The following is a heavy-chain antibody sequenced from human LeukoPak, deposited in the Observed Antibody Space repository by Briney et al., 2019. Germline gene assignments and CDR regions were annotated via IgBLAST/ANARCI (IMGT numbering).Heavy chain of an antibody. D-gene: IGHD5-12*01. J-gene: IGHJ4*02. CDR2: IIPILGIR. V-gene: IGHV1-69*10. Sequence: SVKVSCKASGGTFSRHAISWVRQAPGQGLEWMGGIIPILGIRNYAQKFQGRVTVTADKSTSTAYMELSSLRSEDTAVYYCAREQSGYDFYYFDYWGQGTLVTVSS. CDR3: AREQSGYDFYYFDY. CDR1: GGTFSRHA.